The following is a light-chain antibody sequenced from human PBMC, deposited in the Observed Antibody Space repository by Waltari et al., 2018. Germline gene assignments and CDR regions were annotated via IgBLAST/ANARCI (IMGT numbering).Light chain of an antibody. CDR2: GNS. Sequence: QSVLTQPPSVSGAPGQRVTISCTGSSSNIGAGYDVPWYQQLPGTAPKLLIYGNSNRPSGVPDRFAGSKSGTSASLAITGLQAEDEADYYCQSYDISLRGVFGGGTKLTVL. J-gene: IGLJ3*02. CDR1: SSNIGAGYD. V-gene: IGLV1-40*01. CDR3: QSYDISLRGV.